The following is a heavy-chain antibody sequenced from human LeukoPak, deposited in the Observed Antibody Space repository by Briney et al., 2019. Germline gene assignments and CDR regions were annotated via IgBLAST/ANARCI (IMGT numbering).Heavy chain of an antibody. CDR3: ARVILWFGGPYYFDY. CDR1: GGSFSGYY. CDR2: INHSGST. J-gene: IGHJ4*02. V-gene: IGHV4-34*01. Sequence: SETLSLTCVVYGGSFSGYYWSWIRQPPGKGLEWIGEINHSGSTNYNPPLKSRVTISVDTSKNQFSLKLSSVTAADTAVYYCARVILWFGGPYYFDYWGQGTLVTVSS. D-gene: IGHD3-10*01.